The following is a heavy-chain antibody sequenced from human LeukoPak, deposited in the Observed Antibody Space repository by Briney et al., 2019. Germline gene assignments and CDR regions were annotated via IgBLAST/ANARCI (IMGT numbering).Heavy chain of an antibody. V-gene: IGHV4-59*01. CDR3: ARTLGGSSWYKFDY. CDR2: IYYSGST. Sequence: PSETLSLTCTVSGGSISSYYWSWIRQPPGKGLEWIGYIYYSGSTNYNPSLKSRVTMSVDTSKNQFSLKLSSVTAADTAVYYCARTLGGSSWYKFDYWGQGTLVTVSS. D-gene: IGHD6-13*01. J-gene: IGHJ4*02. CDR1: GGSISSYY.